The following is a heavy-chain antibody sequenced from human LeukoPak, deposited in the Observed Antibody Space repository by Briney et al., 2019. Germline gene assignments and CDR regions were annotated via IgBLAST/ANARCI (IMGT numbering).Heavy chain of an antibody. D-gene: IGHD3-10*01. CDR3: AKDLVTGSLDY. CDR1: GFTFSSYG. Sequence: GGTLRLSCAASGFTFSSYGMIWVRQAPGKGLEWVSSISSSGGSTYYAGSVRGRFTISRDNSKNTLYLQMNSLRAEDTAIYYCAKDLVTGSLDYWGQGTLVTVSS. V-gene: IGHV3-23*01. CDR2: ISSSGGST. J-gene: IGHJ4*02.